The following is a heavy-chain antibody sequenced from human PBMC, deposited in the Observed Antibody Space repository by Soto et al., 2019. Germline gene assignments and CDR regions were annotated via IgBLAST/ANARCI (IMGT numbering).Heavy chain of an antibody. Sequence: ASVKVSCKASGYTFTSYGISWVRQAPGQGLEWMGWISAYNGNTNYAQKLQGRVTMTTDTSTSTAYVELRSLRSDDTAVYYCARDNSGTIWYFDLWGRGTLVTVSS. CDR1: GYTFTSYG. CDR3: ARDNSGTIWYFDL. J-gene: IGHJ2*01. V-gene: IGHV1-18*04. CDR2: ISAYNGNT. D-gene: IGHD3-3*01.